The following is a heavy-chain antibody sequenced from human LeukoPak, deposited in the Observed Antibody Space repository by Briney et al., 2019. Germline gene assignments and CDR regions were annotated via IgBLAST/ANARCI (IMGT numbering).Heavy chain of an antibody. CDR1: GFTFSSYW. CDR2: IKQDGSEK. CDR3: ASAVSSGPNTALPDY. V-gene: IGHV3-7*03. J-gene: IGHJ4*02. D-gene: IGHD5-18*01. Sequence: GGSLRLSCAASGFTFSSYWMSWVRQAPGKGLEWVANIKQDGSEKYYVDSVKGRFTISRDNAKNSLYLQMNSLRAEDTAVYYCASAVSSGPNTALPDYWGQGTLVIVSS.